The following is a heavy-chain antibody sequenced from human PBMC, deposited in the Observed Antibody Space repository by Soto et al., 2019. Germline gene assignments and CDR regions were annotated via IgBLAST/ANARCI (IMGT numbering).Heavy chain of an antibody. V-gene: IGHV1-69*12. D-gene: IGHD6-25*01. CDR1: GDTFSSYA. CDR3: ARARSGYSSADIDY. Sequence: QVQLVQSGAEVKKPGSSVKVSCKASGDTFSSYAISWVRQAPGQGLEWMGGIIPIFGTANYAQKFQGRVTITADESTSTAYMELSSLRSEDTAVYYCARARSGYSSADIDYWGQGTLVTVSS. CDR2: IIPIFGTA. J-gene: IGHJ4*02.